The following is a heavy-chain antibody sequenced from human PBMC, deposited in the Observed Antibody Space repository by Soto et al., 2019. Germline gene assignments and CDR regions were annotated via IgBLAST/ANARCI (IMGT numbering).Heavy chain of an antibody. Sequence: GASVKVSCQASGFTFINYDFSWVRQAVGQGLEWVGWMNPNNGNAGYAQKFQGRINMTRNTSTSTAYLELSSRRSEDTAVYDCATDPSSGRGGHRGYWGQGTLVTAPQ. CDR2: MNPNNGNA. CDR1: GFTFINYD. V-gene: IGHV1-8*01. CDR3: ATDPSSGRGGHRGY. J-gene: IGHJ4*02. D-gene: IGHD6-19*01.